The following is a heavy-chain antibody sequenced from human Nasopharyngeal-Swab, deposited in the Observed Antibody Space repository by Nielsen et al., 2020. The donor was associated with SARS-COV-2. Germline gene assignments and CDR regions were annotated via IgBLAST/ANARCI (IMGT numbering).Heavy chain of an antibody. CDR2: INHSGST. V-gene: IGHV4-34*01. CDR1: GGSFSGYY. J-gene: IGHJ5*02. Sequence: SETLSLTCAVYGGSFSGYYWSWIRQPPGKGLEWIGEINHSGSTNYNPSLKSRVTISVDTSKNQFSLKLSSVTAADTAVYYRARGCYDYIWGSYRQGNWFDPWGQGTLVTVSS. D-gene: IGHD3-16*02. CDR3: ARGCYDYIWGSYRQGNWFDP.